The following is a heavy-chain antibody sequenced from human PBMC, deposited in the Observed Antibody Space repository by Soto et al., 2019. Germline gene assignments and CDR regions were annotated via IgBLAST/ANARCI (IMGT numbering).Heavy chain of an antibody. CDR1: GGSIRSGDDY. CDR2: IYYTGTT. J-gene: IGHJ4*02. V-gene: IGHV4-30-4*01. D-gene: IGHD3-16*01. CDR3: GGMKRPDVINAYTLDS. Sequence: QVQLQESGPGLVKPSQTLSLTCTVSGGSIRSGDDYWSWIRQPPGKGLEWIGYIYYTGTTYYNPTLTSRLTRSVATSKNQLSLKLSSATAADTAVYYWGGMKRPDVINAYTLDSWGQGSLVTVS.